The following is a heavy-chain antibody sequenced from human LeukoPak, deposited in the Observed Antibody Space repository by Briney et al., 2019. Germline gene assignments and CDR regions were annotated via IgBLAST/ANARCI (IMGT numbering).Heavy chain of an antibody. CDR1: GVSISSSSYY. V-gene: IGHV4-39*02. Sequence: SETLCLTCTVSGVSISSSSYYWGWIRQPPGKGLEWIGSIYYSGSTYYNPSLKSRVTISVDTSKNQCSLKLTSVTAADTAVYYCARDDSTMVRGVMNDGGSNPSRIYNWFDPWGQGTLVTVSS. J-gene: IGHJ5*02. D-gene: IGHD3-10*01. CDR3: ARDDSTMVRGVMNDGGSNPSRIYNWFDP. CDR2: IYYSGST.